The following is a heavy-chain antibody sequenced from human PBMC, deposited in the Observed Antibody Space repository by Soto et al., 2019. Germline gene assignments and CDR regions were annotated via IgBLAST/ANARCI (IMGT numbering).Heavy chain of an antibody. V-gene: IGHV1-24*01. CDR3: VTEYPHSGASDIGVIEAAIGFAFDI. CDR2: FDPEDDET. J-gene: IGHJ3*02. CDR1: GYTLTELS. Sequence: VQLVQSGAEVKKPGASVKVSCKVSGYTLTELSMHWVRQAPGKGLEWMGGFDPEDDETIYAQKFQGRVTMTEDTSTDTAYMELNSLRSEDTAVYYCVTEYPHSGASDIGVIEAAIGFAFDIWGQGTMVTVSS. D-gene: IGHD2-2*01.